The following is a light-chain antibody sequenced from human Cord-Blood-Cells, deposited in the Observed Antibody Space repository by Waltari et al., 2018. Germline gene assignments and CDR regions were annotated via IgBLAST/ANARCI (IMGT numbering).Light chain of an antibody. J-gene: IGLJ1*01. CDR3: QSYDSSLSGYV. CDR1: SSNIGAGYA. CDR2: GNS. Sequence: QSVLTQPPSVSGAPGPRVTISCTGRSSNIGAGYAVHWYQQLPGTAPKLLIYGNSNRPSGVPDRFSGSKSGTSASLAITGLQAEDEADYYCQSYDSSLSGYVFGTGTKVTVL. V-gene: IGLV1-40*01.